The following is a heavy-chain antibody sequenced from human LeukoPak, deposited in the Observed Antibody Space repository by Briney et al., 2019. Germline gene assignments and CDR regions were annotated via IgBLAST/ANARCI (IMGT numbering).Heavy chain of an antibody. V-gene: IGHV3-53*01. CDR1: GFTVSSNY. CDR2: IYSGGST. CDR3: ARVRYYDSSGYYPLDY. Sequence: GGSLRLSCAASGFTVSSNYMSWVRQAPGKGLEWVSVIYSGGSTYYADSVKGRFTISRDNSKNTLYLQMNSLRAEDTAVYYCARVRYYDSSGYYPLDYWGQGTLVTVSS. J-gene: IGHJ4*02. D-gene: IGHD3-22*01.